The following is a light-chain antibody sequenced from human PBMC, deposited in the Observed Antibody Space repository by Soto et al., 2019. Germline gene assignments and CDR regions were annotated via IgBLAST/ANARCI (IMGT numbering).Light chain of an antibody. J-gene: IGLJ3*02. CDR2: NNN. V-gene: IGLV1-44*01. CDR3: ATWDDSLNGWV. Sequence: QSVLTQPPSASGTPGQTVTISCSGSISNIGGNAVNWYQQLPGTAPKLLIYNNNQRPSGVPDRFSGSKSGTSASLAISGLQSEDEADYYCATWDDSLNGWVFGGGTKVTVL. CDR1: ISNIGGNA.